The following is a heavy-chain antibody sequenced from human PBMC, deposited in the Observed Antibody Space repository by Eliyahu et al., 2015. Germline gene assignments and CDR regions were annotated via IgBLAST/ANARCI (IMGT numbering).Heavy chain of an antibody. V-gene: IGHV4-31*02. CDR3: ASSGSYRVEYFQQ. Sequence: QVQLQESGPGLVKPSQTLFLTXXVSXGSINXXGYYWNWXRQHPGKGLEWIGYIYYSGITYYNPSLRSRLTISRDTSKNQFSLKLNSVTAADTAFYYCASSGSYRVEYFQQWGQGTPVTVSS. CDR2: IYYSGIT. CDR1: XGSINXXGYY. D-gene: IGHD1-26*01. J-gene: IGHJ1*01.